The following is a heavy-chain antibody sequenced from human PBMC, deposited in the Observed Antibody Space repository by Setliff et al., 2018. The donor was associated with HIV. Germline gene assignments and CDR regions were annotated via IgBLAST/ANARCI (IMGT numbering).Heavy chain of an antibody. Sequence: SVKVSCKASGGTFSSYAITWVRQAPGQGLEWMGGIIPIFGTPNYAPKFQGRVTITADKSTSTAYMELSSLGSEDTAVYYCATIPRPSYYSYYYMDVWGKGTTVTVSS. V-gene: IGHV1-69*06. CDR3: ATIPRPSYYSYYYMDV. CDR1: GGTFSSYA. J-gene: IGHJ6*03. CDR2: IIPIFGTP. D-gene: IGHD6-6*01.